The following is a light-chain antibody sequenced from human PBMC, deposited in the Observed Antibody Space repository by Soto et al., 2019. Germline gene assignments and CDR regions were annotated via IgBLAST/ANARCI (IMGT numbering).Light chain of an antibody. J-gene: IGKJ4*01. CDR3: QQYGSSVT. CDR1: QSVRSRY. Sequence: DIVLTQSPGTLSLSPGERATLSCRASQSVRSRYLAWYQQKAGQAPRLLICDASRRATGIPDRFSGSGSGTDFTLTISRLEPEDFAVYYCQQYGSSVTFGGGTKVEIK. V-gene: IGKV3-20*01. CDR2: DAS.